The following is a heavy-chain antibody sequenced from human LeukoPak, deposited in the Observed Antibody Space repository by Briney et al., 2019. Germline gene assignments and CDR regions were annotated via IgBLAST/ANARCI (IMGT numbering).Heavy chain of an antibody. CDR2: TYYRSKWYN. CDR3: ARGRSRPLDY. V-gene: IGHV6-1*01. CDR1: GDSVSSNSAA. J-gene: IGHJ4*02. Sequence: SQTLSLTCAISGDSVSSNSAAWNWIRQSPSRGPEWLGRTYYRSKWYNDYAASVKSRIIINPDTSKSQFSLQLNSVTPEDTAIYYCARGRSRPLDYWGQGTLVTVSS.